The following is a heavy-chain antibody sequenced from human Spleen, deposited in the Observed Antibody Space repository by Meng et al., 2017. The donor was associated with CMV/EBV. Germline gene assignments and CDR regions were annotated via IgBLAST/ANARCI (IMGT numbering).Heavy chain of an antibody. J-gene: IGHJ4*02. CDR3: ARGYCSGGSCVDY. D-gene: IGHD2-15*01. CDR2: IYYSGST. V-gene: IGHV4-31*03. Sequence: SETLSLTCTVSDGSISSDTYYWSWIRQYPGKGLEWIGYIYYSGSTYYNPSLKSRVTISVDTSKNQFSLKLSSVTAADTAVYYCARGYCSGGSCVDYWGQGTLVTVSS. CDR1: DGSISSDTYY.